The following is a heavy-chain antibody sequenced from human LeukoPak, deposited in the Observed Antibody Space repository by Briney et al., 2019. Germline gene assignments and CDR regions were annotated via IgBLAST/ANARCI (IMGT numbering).Heavy chain of an antibody. V-gene: IGHV3-74*01. CDR1: GLTFSSYW. Sequence: GGSLRLSRAASGLTFSSYWMHWVRQAPGKGLVWVSRINSDGSSTSYADSVQGRFTISRDNAKNTLYLQMNSLRAEDTAVYYCARDGLIIAVAGTFDYWGEGTLVSVSS. J-gene: IGHJ4*02. CDR2: INSDGSST. D-gene: IGHD6-19*01. CDR3: ARDGLIIAVAGTFDY.